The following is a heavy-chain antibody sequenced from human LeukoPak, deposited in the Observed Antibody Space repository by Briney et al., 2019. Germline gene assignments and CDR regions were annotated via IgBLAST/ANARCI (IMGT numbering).Heavy chain of an antibody. J-gene: IGHJ4*02. D-gene: IGHD3-10*01. CDR2: IYYRGST. Sequence: SETLSLTCTVSGGSISSSSYYWGWIRQSPGKGLEWIGNIYYRGSTYYNPSLKSRVTISVDTSKNQFSLKVFSVTAADTAVYYCARHTRYYDGLGCYYLDYWGQGTLVTVSS. CDR1: GGSISSSSYY. V-gene: IGHV4-39*01. CDR3: ARHTRYYDGLGCYYLDY.